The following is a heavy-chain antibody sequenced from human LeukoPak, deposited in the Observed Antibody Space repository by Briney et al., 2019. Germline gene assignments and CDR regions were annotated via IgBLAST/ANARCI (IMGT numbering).Heavy chain of an antibody. CDR3: ARDGDYYGSGNFDY. D-gene: IGHD3-10*01. Sequence: SVKVSCKASGGTFSSYAISWVRQAPGQGLEWMGGIIPIFGTANYAQKFQGRVTITRDTSISTAYMELRSLRSEDTAVYYCARDGDYYGSGNFDYWGQGTLVTVSS. V-gene: IGHV1-69*05. CDR1: GGTFSSYA. J-gene: IGHJ4*02. CDR2: IIPIFGTA.